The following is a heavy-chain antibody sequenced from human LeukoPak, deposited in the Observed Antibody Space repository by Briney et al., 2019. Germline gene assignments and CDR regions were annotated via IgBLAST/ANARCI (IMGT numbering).Heavy chain of an antibody. J-gene: IGHJ3*02. V-gene: IGHV3-23*01. CDR2: ISGSGGST. CDR3: AKDDLVTVTDAGGRAFDI. CDR1: GFTFSSYG. D-gene: IGHD4-17*01. Sequence: GGSLRLSCAASGFTFSSYGMSWVRQAPGKGLEWVSAISGSGGSTYYADSVKGRFTISRDNSKNTLYLQMNSLRAEDTAVYYCAKDDLVTVTDAGGRAFDIWGQGTMVTVSS.